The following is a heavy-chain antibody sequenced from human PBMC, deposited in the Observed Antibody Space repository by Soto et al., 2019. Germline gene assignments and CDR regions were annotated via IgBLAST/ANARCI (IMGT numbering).Heavy chain of an antibody. CDR2: ISGSGRIT. Sequence: GGSLRLSCAASGFIFSSYAMHWVRQAPGKGLEWVSSISGSGRITDYADFVKGRFTISRDSSKDALYLEMNSLRADDTAVYFCAKDPYSDVWSGYFPYFDYWAQGILVTVSS. D-gene: IGHD3-3*01. V-gene: IGHV3-23*01. CDR1: GFIFSSYA. CDR3: AKDPYSDVWSGYFPYFDY. J-gene: IGHJ4*02.